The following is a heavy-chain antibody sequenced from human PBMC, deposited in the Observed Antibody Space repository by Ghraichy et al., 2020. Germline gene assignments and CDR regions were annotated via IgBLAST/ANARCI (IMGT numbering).Heavy chain of an antibody. CDR2: IWFDGSNK. V-gene: IGHV3-33*01. Sequence: GGSLRLSCAASGFTFSTYGMHWVRQAPGKGLEWVAGIWFDGSNKYYADSVKGRFTISRDNSKNTLYLQMNSLRAEDTAVYFCATEKGYCSGGSCSVLRALDYWGQGTLVTVSS. CDR3: ATEKGYCSGGSCSVLRALDY. J-gene: IGHJ4*02. CDR1: GFTFSTYG. D-gene: IGHD2-15*01.